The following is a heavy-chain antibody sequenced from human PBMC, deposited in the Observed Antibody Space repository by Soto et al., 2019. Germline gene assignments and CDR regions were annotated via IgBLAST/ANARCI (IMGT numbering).Heavy chain of an antibody. D-gene: IGHD3-10*01. CDR2: INHSGST. CDR1: GFTFSSYA. J-gene: IGHJ6*04. Sequence: PGGSLRLSCAASGFTFSSYAMSWVRQAPGKGLEWVWEINHSGSTNYNPSLKSRVTISVDTSKNQFSLKLSSVTAADTAVYYCARGRVTMVRGVIIKWWREALDVWGKGTTVTVSS. CDR3: ARGRVTMVRGVIIKWWREALDV. V-gene: IGHV4-34*01.